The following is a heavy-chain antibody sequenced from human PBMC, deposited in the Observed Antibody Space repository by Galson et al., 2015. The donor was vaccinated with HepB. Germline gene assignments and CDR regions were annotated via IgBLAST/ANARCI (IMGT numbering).Heavy chain of an antibody. CDR2: ISGSGLGT. CDR3: ARDLPAIDWGTFDI. D-gene: IGHD7-27*01. Sequence: SLRLSCAVSGFTFSNYAMSWVRQAPGKGLEWVSGISGSGLGTYYADSVKGRFTISRDNSKSSLYLQMNSLRGEDTAVYYCARDLPAIDWGTFDIWGQGTMVTVS. J-gene: IGHJ3*02. V-gene: IGHV3-23*01. CDR1: GFTFSNYA.